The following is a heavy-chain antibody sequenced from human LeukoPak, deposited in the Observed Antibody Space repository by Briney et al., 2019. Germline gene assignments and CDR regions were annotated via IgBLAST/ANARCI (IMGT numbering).Heavy chain of an antibody. J-gene: IGHJ4*02. V-gene: IGHV3-23*01. CDR2: ISGSGGST. D-gene: IGHD2-2*01. CDR1: GFTFSSYA. CDR3: AKDQDIVVVPAAAVDY. Sequence: PGGSLRLSCAASGFTFSSYAMSWVRQAPGKGLEWVSAISGSGGSTYYADSVKGRFTISRDNSKNTLYLQMNSLRAEDTAVYYCAKDQDIVVVPAAAVDYWGQGTLVTVSS.